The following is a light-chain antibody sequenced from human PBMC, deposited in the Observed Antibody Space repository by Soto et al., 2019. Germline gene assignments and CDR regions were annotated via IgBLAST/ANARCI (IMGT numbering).Light chain of an antibody. CDR2: DAS. CDR3: QQRSNWLT. V-gene: IGKV3D-11*01. CDR1: QGVTRC. J-gene: IGKJ4*01. Sequence: EIMLTQSPVTLSLSPGERATLSCRPSQGVTRCFAYYQHERGQAPRPLISDASSRATGIPARFSGTGSGTDFTLTINSLELEDFAVYCCQQRSNWLTFGGGTKVEIK.